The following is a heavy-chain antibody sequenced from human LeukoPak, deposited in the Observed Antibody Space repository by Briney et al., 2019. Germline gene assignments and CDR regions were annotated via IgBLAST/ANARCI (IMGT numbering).Heavy chain of an antibody. J-gene: IGHJ6*03. D-gene: IGHD1-1*01. CDR2: ISSRSSLI. V-gene: IGHV3-48*01. Sequence: GGSLRLSCAASGFTFVSYNMNWVRQAPGKGLEWVAYISSRSSLIYYAGSVKGRFTVSRDSAKRSLYLQMNSLRAEDTAVYYCARDGNRDGDMDVWGKGTTVTVSS. CDR3: ARDGNRDGDMDV. CDR1: GFTFVSYN.